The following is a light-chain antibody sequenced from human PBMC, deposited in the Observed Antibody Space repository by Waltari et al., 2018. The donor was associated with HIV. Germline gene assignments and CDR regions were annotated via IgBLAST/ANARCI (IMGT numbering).Light chain of an antibody. CDR1: CSDVGGYHS. V-gene: IGLV2-23*02. Sequence: QSALTQPASVSGSPGQSITVSCTGTCSDVGGYHSASWYQQHPGKAPKLIIYDVSKRPSGVSNRFSGSKSGNTASLTISGLQAEDEADYYCCSYAGSSTLVFGGGTKLTVL. CDR2: DVS. CDR3: CSYAGSSTLV. J-gene: IGLJ2*01.